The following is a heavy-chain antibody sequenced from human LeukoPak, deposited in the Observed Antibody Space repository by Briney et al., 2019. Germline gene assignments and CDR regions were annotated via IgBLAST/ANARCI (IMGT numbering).Heavy chain of an antibody. CDR2: IYPRDGST. CDR1: GYTFTSNY. D-gene: IGHD4-23*01. J-gene: IGHJ4*02. V-gene: IGHV1-46*01. CDR3: ASGTSYEWILDY. Sequence: GASVKVSCKASGYTFTSNYIHWVRQAPGQGLEWMGMIYPRDGSTSYAQKFQGRVTITADESTSTAYMELSSLRSEDTAVYYCASGTSYEWILDYWGQGTLVTVSS.